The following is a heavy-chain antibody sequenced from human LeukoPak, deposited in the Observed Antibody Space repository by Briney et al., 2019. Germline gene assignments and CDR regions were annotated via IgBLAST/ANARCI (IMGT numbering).Heavy chain of an antibody. CDR1: GYTFTGYY. V-gene: IGHV1-2*02. CDR3: ARDGDTPMVDFDY. Sequence: GASVKVSCKASGYTFTGYYMYWVRQAPGQGLEWMGWINGNSGDTKYAQKFQGRVTMTRDTSINTVYMELSGLRPDDTAVYYCARDGDTPMVDFDYWGQGTLVTVSS. J-gene: IGHJ4*02. D-gene: IGHD5-18*01. CDR2: INGNSGDT.